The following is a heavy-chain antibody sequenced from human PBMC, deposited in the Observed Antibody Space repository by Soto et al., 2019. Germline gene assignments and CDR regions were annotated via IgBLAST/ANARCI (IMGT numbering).Heavy chain of an antibody. CDR1: GFTFSSYE. J-gene: IGHJ1*01. Sequence: PGGSLRLSCAASGFTFSSYEMSWVRQAPGKGLEWVSYISSSGSTIYYADSVKGRFTISRDNAKNSLYLQMNSLSAEDTAFYYCVKDESINWYSGHFRHWGQGTLVAVSS. D-gene: IGHD6-13*01. CDR3: VKDESINWYSGHFRH. V-gene: IGHV3-48*03. CDR2: ISSSGSTI.